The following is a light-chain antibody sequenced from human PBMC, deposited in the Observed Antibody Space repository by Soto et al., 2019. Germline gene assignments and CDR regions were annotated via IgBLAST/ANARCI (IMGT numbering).Light chain of an antibody. CDR1: NSDVGGYNY. CDR2: EVT. J-gene: IGLJ3*02. Sequence: QSVLTQPPSASGSPGQSVTISCTGTNSDVGGYNYVSWYQQYPGKAPKLLIYEVTKRPSGVPDRFSGSKSGTTAYLTVSGLQADDDADYYCNSFAGIAKWVFGGGTKLTVL. CDR3: NSFAGIAKWV. V-gene: IGLV2-8*01.